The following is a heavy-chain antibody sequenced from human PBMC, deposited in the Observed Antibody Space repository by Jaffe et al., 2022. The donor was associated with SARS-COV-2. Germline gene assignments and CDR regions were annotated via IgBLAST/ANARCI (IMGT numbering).Heavy chain of an antibody. CDR1: GFSFEEYA. CDR3: AKNRIVRGINVAWDAFDI. V-gene: IGHV3-9*01. J-gene: IGHJ3*02. D-gene: IGHD3-10*01. Sequence: EVKMVESGGDLVQPGRSLRLSCAASGFSFEEYAMHWVRRAPGKGLEWVSGISWNTFGIAYADSVKGRFTIFRDNAKNSLYLQMNDLRPEDTALYYCAKNRIVRGINVAWDAFDIWGRGTMVTVSS. CDR2: ISWNTFGI.